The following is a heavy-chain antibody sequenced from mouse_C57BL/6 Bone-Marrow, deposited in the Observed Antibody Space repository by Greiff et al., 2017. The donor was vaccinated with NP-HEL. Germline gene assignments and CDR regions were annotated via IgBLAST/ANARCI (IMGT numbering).Heavy chain of an antibody. D-gene: IGHD1-1*01. CDR2: INPNYGTT. CDR1: GYSFTDYN. J-gene: IGHJ2*01. Sequence: EVQVVESGPELVKPGASVKISCKASGYSFTDYNMNWVKQSNGKSLEWIGVINPNYGTTSYNQKFKGKATLTVDQSSSTAYMQLNSLTSEDSAVYYCARDFYYGSSYPYYFDYWGQGTTLTVSS. V-gene: IGHV1-39*01. CDR3: ARDFYYGSSYPYYFDY.